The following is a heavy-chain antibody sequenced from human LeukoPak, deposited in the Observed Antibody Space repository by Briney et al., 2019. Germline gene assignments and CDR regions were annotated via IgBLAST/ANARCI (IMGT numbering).Heavy chain of an antibody. J-gene: IGHJ4*02. CDR2: ISSNGGST. CDR1: GFTFSSYA. D-gene: IGHD6-19*01. V-gene: IGHV3-64*01. CDR3: ARDHYISDPYYFDY. Sequence: GGSLRLSCAASGFTFSSYAMHWVRQAPGKGLEYVSAISSNGGSTYYANSVKGRFTISRDNSKNTLYLQMNSLRAEDTAVYYCARDHYISDPYYFDYWGQGILVTVSS.